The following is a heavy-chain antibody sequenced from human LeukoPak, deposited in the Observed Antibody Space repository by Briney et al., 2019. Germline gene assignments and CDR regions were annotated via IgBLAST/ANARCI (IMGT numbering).Heavy chain of an antibody. CDR3: AREVREELVNWFDP. D-gene: IGHD3-10*01. CDR1: GFTFSSYE. V-gene: IGHV3-48*03. Sequence: PGGSLRLSCAASGFTFSSYEMNWVRQAPGKGLEWVSYISSSGSTIYYADSVKGRFTISRDNAKNSLYLQMNSLRAEDTAVYYCAREVREELVNWFDPWGQGTLVTVSS. J-gene: IGHJ5*02. CDR2: ISSSGSTI.